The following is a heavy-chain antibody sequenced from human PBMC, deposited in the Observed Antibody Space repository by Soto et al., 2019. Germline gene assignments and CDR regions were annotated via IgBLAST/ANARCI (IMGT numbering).Heavy chain of an antibody. D-gene: IGHD6-13*01. CDR1: GCTFSSYP. Sequence: VASVKVSCKASGCTFSSYPISWVRQAPGQGLEWMGGIIPIFGTANYAQKFQGRVTITADESTSTAYMELSSLRSEDTAVYYCARVAYSSSWVLGYYGMDVWGQGTTVTVSS. J-gene: IGHJ6*02. CDR2: IIPIFGTA. V-gene: IGHV1-69*13. CDR3: ARVAYSSSWVLGYYGMDV.